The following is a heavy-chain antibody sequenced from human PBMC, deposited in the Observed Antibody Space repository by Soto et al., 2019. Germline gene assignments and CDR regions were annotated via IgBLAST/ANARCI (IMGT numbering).Heavy chain of an antibody. Sequence: EVQLVESGGGLVKPGGSLRLSCAASGFSLRTTWMAWVRQAPGKGLEWVGRIKSKSAGETTDYADPVKGRFTISRDDSKDTLYLHMDSLETGDTAVYYCSTGSPFSGSVFDYWGQGTLVTVSS. D-gene: IGHD1-26*01. J-gene: IGHJ4*02. CDR2: IKSKSAGETT. V-gene: IGHV3-15*05. CDR1: GFSLRTTW. CDR3: STGSPFSGSVFDY.